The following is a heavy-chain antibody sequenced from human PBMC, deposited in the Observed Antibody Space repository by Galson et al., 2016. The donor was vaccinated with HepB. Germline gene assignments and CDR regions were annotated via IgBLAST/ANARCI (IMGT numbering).Heavy chain of an antibody. Sequence: SVKVSCKASGYTFTSYAMHWVRQAPGQRLEWMGWINVGYGNIKYSQKFQGRVTITRDTSASTAYMELSSLRSEDTAVYYCARGFPSATIDYWGQGTLVTVSS. CDR2: INVGYGNI. CDR3: ARGFPSATIDY. V-gene: IGHV1-3*01. D-gene: IGHD2-2*01. CDR1: GYTFTSYA. J-gene: IGHJ4*02.